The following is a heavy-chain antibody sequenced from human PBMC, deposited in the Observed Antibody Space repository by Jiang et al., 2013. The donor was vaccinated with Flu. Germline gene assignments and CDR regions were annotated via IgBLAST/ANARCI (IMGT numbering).Heavy chain of an antibody. V-gene: IGHV3-30*01. Sequence: QLVESGGGVVQPGRSLRLSCAASGFTFSSYAMLWVRQAPGKGPEWVAVISYDGRHQFYADSVKGRFSISRDNFNHRLYLEMNSLRAEDTAVYYCTTGSDAYLPTYYLDYWGQGTLVTVSS. CDR3: TTGSDAYLPTYYLDY. D-gene: IGHD3-16*01. CDR2: ISYDGRHQ. J-gene: IGHJ4*02. CDR1: GFTFSSYA.